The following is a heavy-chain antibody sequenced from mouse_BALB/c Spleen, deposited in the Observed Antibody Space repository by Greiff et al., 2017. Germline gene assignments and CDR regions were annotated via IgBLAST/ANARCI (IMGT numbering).Heavy chain of an antibody. CDR3: ARLDYGSSDRYWYFDV. CDR2: IDTSDSYT. D-gene: IGHD1-1*01. J-gene: IGHJ1*01. V-gene: IGHV1-69*01. CDR1: GYTFTDYW. Sequence: QVQLQQSGAELVMPGASVKMSCKASGYTFTDYWMHWVKQRPGQGLEWIGAIDTSDSYTSYNQKFKGKATLTVDESSSTAYMQLSSLTSEDSAVYYCARLDYGSSDRYWYFDVWGAGTTVTVSS.